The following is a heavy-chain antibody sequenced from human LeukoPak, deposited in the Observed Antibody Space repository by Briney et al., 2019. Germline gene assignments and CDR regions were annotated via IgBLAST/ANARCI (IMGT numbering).Heavy chain of an antibody. CDR3: ARGLKELDI. CDR1: GGSFSSSY. CDR2: IFYSGST. Sequence: AETEALICSVSGGSFSSSYENWIRQTPGKGLEWIGYIFYSGSTNYIPSLKSRVTISILTSQNQFSLKLSSVTAADTGVYYCARGLKELDIWGQGTMVTVSS. J-gene: IGHJ3*02. V-gene: IGHV4-59*01.